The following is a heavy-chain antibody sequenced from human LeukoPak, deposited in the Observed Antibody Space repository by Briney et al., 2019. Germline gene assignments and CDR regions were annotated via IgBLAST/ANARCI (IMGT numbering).Heavy chain of an antibody. Sequence: GGSLRLSCAASGFTFDDYTMHWVGQAPGKGVEGVSLISWDGCSTYYADSVKGRFTISRDNSKNSLYLQMNSLRTEDTALYYCAKDAISGYYLDYWGQGTLVTVSS. CDR1: GFTFDDYT. V-gene: IGHV3-43*01. J-gene: IGHJ4*02. CDR2: ISWDGCST. CDR3: AKDAISGYYLDY. D-gene: IGHD3-22*01.